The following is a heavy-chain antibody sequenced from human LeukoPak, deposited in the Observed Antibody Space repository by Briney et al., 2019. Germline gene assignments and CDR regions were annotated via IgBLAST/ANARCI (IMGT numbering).Heavy chain of an antibody. CDR1: GCSISSSSYY. J-gene: IGHJ4*02. CDR3: ARPARSGVVTYFDY. V-gene: IGHV4-39*01. CDR2: IYYSGST. Sequence: SETLSLTCTVSGCSISSSSYYWGWIRQPPGRVLEWIGSIYYSGSTYYNPSLKSGVTISVDTSKNQFSLKLSSVTAADTAVYYCARPARSGVVTYFDYWGQGTLVTVSS. D-gene: IGHD3-3*01.